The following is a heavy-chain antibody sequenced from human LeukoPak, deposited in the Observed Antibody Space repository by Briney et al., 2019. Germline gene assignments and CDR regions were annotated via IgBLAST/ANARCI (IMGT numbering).Heavy chain of an antibody. D-gene: IGHD3-10*01. CDR2: LRSGGNDK. CDR3: AKDLFGSGSYEY. V-gene: IGHV3-30*02. CDR1: GFSFSTAD. Sequence: GVSLRLSCAASGFSFSTADMHWVRQAPGKGLEWVAFLRSGGNDKYYAGSVKGRFTISRDNSKSTLFLQMNSLRAEDTAVYYCAKDLFGSGSYEYWGQGTLVTVSS. J-gene: IGHJ4*02.